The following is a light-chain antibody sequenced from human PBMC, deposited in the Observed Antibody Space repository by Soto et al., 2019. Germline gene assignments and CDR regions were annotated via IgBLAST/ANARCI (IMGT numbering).Light chain of an antibody. V-gene: IGLV1-44*01. CDR1: SSNIGSNT. CDR2: SNN. CDR3: AAWDDSLDGLV. Sequence: QSVLTQPPSASGTPGQRVTISCSGSSSNIGSNTVNWYQQLPGTAPKLLIYSNNQRPSGVPDRFSGSKSGTSASLAFSGLQSEDEADYYCAAWDDSLDGLVIGGGTKLTVL. J-gene: IGLJ3*02.